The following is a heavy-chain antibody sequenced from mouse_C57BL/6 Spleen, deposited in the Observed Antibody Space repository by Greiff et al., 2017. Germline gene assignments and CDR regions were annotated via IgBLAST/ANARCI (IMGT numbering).Heavy chain of an antibody. CDR2: INYDGSST. V-gene: IGHV5-16*01. J-gene: IGHJ4*01. Sequence: EVQLVESEGGLVQPGSSMKLSCTASGFTFSDYYMAWVRQVPDKGLEWVANINYDGSSTYYLDSLKSRFIISRDNAKNILYLQMSSLKSEDTATYYCARVGTMDYWGQGTSVTVSS. D-gene: IGHD2-14*01. CDR3: ARVGTMDY. CDR1: GFTFSDYY.